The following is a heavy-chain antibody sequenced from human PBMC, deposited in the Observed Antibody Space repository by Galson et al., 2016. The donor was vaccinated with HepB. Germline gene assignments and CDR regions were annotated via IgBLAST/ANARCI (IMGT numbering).Heavy chain of an antibody. V-gene: IGHV4-4*02. CDR2: IYHTGDT. J-gene: IGHJ4*02. D-gene: IGHD1-1*01. CDR1: GASISTNNW. CDR3: TREAPGDHFDY. Sequence: SETLSLTCAVSGASISTNNWWSWVRQSPGKGLQWIGQIYHTGDTNYNPSLKSRVTMSVDESKNQFSLNLRSVTAADTALYFCTREAPGDHFDYWGQGILVTVSS.